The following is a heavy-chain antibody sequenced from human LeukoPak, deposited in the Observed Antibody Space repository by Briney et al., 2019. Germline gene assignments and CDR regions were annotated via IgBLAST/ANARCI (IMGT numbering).Heavy chain of an antibody. Sequence: GGSLRLSCAASGLSFSGSAMHWVRQAAGKGLEWVGRIRSKANSYATAYAASVKGRITISRDDSKNTAYLQMNSLKTEDTAVYYCTRHDYGSGGGGQGTLVTVSS. CDR3: TRHDYGSGG. D-gene: IGHD3-10*01. CDR2: IRSKANSYAT. V-gene: IGHV3-73*01. CDR1: GLSFSGSA. J-gene: IGHJ4*02.